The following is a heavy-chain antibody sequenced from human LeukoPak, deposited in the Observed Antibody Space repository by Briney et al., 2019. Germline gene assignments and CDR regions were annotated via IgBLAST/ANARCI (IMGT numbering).Heavy chain of an antibody. J-gene: IGHJ3*02. D-gene: IGHD2-15*01. V-gene: IGHV1-46*01. CDR1: GYTFTSYY. CDR3: ARESRYCSGGSCQGTAFDI. CDR2: INPSGGST. Sequence: ASVKVSCKAFGYTFTSYYMHWVRQAPGQGLEWMGIINPSGGSTSYAQKFQGRVTMTRDTSTSTVYMELSSLRSEDTAVYYCARESRYCSGGSCQGTAFDIWGQGTMVTVSS.